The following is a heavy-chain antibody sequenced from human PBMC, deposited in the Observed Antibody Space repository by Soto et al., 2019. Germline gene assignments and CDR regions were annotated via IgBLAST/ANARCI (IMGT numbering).Heavy chain of an antibody. J-gene: IGHJ6*02. CDR2: IYYSGST. CDR1: GCSVSSGSYY. V-gene: IGHV4-61*01. Sequence: QVQLQESGPGLVKPSETLSLPCTDSGCSVSSGSYYWSWIRQPPGKGLEWIGYIYYSGSTNYNSSRKSRVAISVDTPKNPFSRKLSSVTAADTAVYYCARHPYQYYYGMDVWGQGTTVTASS. CDR3: ARHPYQYYYGMDV.